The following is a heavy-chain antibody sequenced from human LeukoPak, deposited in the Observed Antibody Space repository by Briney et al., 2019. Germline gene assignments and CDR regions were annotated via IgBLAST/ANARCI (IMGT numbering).Heavy chain of an antibody. V-gene: IGHV3-49*03. D-gene: IGHD2-15*01. CDR1: GFTFSDYG. Sequence: GGSLRLSCTASGFTFSDYGVNWFRQAPGKGLEWVAFIRSKPYGVTTEYAASVKCRFSISRDDTTSIVHLHINSLKTEDTALYYCSRTRISGIDGCDIWGQGTMVTVSS. CDR2: IRSKPYGVTT. J-gene: IGHJ3*02. CDR3: SRTRISGIDGCDI.